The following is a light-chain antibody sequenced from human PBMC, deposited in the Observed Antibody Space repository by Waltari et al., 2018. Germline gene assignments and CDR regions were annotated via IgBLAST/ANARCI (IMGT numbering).Light chain of an antibody. V-gene: IGKV3-20*01. J-gene: IGKJ2*01. CDR3: QHYVTSPYT. CDR1: QSVSSSY. Sequence: EIVLTQSPGTMSLSPGERATLSCRASQSVSSSYLAWYQQKPGQAPRLLIYGASSRATGIPDRFSGSGSGTDFTLTISRLEPEDFAVYYCQHYVTSPYTFGQGTTLEIK. CDR2: GAS.